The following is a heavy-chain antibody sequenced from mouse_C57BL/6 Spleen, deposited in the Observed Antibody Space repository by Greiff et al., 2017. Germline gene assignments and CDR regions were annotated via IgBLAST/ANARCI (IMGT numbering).Heavy chain of an antibody. D-gene: IGHD3-2*02. CDR1: GYTFTSYW. V-gene: IGHV1-53*01. CDR2: INPSNGGT. CDR3: ARDRQLRPHFDY. Sequence: VQLQQPGTELVKPGASVKLSCKASGYTFTSYWMHWVKQRPGQGLEWIGNINPSNGGTNYNEKFKSKATLTVDNSSSTAYMQLSSLTSEDSAVYYCARDRQLRPHFDYWGQGTTLTVSS. J-gene: IGHJ2*01.